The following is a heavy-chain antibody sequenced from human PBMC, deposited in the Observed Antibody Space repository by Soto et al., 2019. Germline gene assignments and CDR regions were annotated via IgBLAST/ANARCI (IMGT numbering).Heavy chain of an antibody. Sequence: SETLSLTCAVSGGSISSTNWLTWVRQSPGRGLEWIGEIYHSGTTNYSPSLKSRVNIAVDMSTNHLSLTLISVTAADTAVYYCAFPATADFDYWGKGILVTVSS. J-gene: IGHJ4*02. CDR2: IYHSGTT. CDR1: GGSISSTNW. D-gene: IGHD6-13*01. V-gene: IGHV4-4*02. CDR3: AFPATADFDY.